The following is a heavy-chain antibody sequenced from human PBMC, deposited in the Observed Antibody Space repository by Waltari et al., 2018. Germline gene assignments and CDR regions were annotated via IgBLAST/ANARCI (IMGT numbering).Heavy chain of an antibody. J-gene: IGHJ4*02. CDR3: ARRRSGSNPFDY. CDR2: FFYSGST. V-gene: IGHV4-39*01. Sequence: QLQLHESGPGLVKPSETLSLTCTVSAAAISRRGYFGAWVRQPPGKGLEWVASFFYSGSTYYNPSLKSRVTVSGDTSKNQVSLKLTSVTAADTGVYYCARRRSGSNPFDYWGQGTLVTVSS. CDR1: AAAISRRGYF. D-gene: IGHD1-26*01.